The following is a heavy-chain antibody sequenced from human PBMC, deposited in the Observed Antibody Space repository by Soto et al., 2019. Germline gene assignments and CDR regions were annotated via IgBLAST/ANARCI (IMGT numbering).Heavy chain of an antibody. CDR2: INPNSGGT. Sequence: ASVKVSCKASGYTFNGYYVHWVRQAPGQGLEWMGWINPNSGGTNSAQKFQGWVTMTRDTSISTAYLELSRLRSDDTAVYYCARGLVGETTYHYCGMDVWGQGTTVTVSS. CDR1: GYTFNGYY. CDR3: ARGLVGETTYHYCGMDV. J-gene: IGHJ6*02. D-gene: IGHD1-26*01. V-gene: IGHV1-2*04.